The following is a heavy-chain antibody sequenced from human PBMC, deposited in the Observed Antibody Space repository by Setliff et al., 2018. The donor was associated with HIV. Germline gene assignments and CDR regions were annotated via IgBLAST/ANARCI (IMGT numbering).Heavy chain of an antibody. J-gene: IGHJ4*02. CDR1: GGSLSSYY. CDR2: IYQSGST. V-gene: IGHV4-59*08. D-gene: IGHD3-10*01. CDR3: ARHDSNYYGSGNYYNRIYYFDF. Sequence: LSLTCTVSGGSLSSYYWSWIRQTPGKGLEWIGSIYQSGSTYHNPSLKSRVTISVDTSKNQFALKLSSVTAADTAVYYCARHDSNYYGSGNYYNRIYYFDFWGQGTLVTVSS.